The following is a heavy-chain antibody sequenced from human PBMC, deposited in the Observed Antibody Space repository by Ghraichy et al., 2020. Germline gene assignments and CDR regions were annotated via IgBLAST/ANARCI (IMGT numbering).Heavy chain of an antibody. CDR2: IHNNGTA. V-gene: IGHV4-59*01. CDR1: GVSISGYH. Sequence: SETLSLTCTVSGVSISGYHWSWIRQSPGMVLEWIGHIHNNGTANYNPSLKSRVTISLDTSKNQFSLKLTSVAAADTGVYFCAGRGFRLLADWGQGTTVTVSS. J-gene: IGHJ6*02. CDR3: AGRGFRLLAD. D-gene: IGHD3-10*01.